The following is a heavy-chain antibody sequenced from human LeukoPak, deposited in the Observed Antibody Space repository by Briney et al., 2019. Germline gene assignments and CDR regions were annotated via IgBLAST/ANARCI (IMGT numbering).Heavy chain of an antibody. Sequence: VXVSCKASGYTFTSYGISWVRQAPGQGLEWMGWISAYNGNTNYAQKLQGRVTITTDTYTSTAYMEVRRLRSNEKAVYYCARGPQDYYGSGRTRTPPYYYYYMDVWGKGTTVT. CDR3: ARGPQDYYGSGRTRTPPYYYYYMDV. D-gene: IGHD3-10*01. J-gene: IGHJ6*03. V-gene: IGHV1-18*01. CDR1: GYTFTSYG. CDR2: ISAYNGNT.